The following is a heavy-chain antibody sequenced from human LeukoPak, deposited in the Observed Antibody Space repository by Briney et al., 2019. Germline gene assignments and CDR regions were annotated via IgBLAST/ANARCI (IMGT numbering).Heavy chain of an antibody. CDR1: GFTVSSNY. J-gene: IGHJ3*02. CDR3: ASAVDTAMVGAFDI. Sequence: GGSLRLSCAASGFTVSSNYLSWGRQAPGKGLEWVSVIYSGGSTYYADSVKGRFTISRDNSKNTLYLQMNSLRAEDTAVYYCASAVDTAMVGAFDIWGQGTMVTVSS. V-gene: IGHV3-53*01. CDR2: IYSGGST. D-gene: IGHD5-18*01.